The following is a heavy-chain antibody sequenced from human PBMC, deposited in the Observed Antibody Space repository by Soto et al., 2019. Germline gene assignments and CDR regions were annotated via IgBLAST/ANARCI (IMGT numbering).Heavy chain of an antibody. CDR2: ISYDGSNK. V-gene: IGHV3-30-3*01. J-gene: IGHJ4*02. D-gene: IGHD1-7*01. CDR1: GFTFSSYA. Sequence: GSLRLSCAASGFTFSSYAMHWVRQAPGKGLEWVAVISYDGSNKYYADSVKGRFTISRDNSKNTLYLQMNSLRAEDTAVYYCAREGFNWNYAFDCWGQGTLVTVSS. CDR3: AREGFNWNYAFDC.